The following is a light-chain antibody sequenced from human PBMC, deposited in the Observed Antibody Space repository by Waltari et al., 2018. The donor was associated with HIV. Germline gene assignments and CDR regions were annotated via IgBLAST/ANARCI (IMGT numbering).Light chain of an antibody. CDR3: SSYTNSRTLWV. J-gene: IGLJ3*02. Sequence: LTQPASVSGSPGQSITISCTGTNGDIGGYDFVSWYQHYPGKAPKFIIYNISNRPSGVSHRFSGSKSGNTASLTISGLQAEDEATYYCSSYTNSRTLWVFGGGTRLTVL. CDR1: NGDIGGYDF. V-gene: IGLV2-14*01. CDR2: NIS.